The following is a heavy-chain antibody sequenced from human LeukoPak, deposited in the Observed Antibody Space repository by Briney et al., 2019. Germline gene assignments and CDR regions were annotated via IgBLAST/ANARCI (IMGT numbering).Heavy chain of an antibody. CDR3: ARDSSGLFDY. V-gene: IGHV4-34*01. Sequence: HPSETLSLTCAVYGGSFRGYYWSWIRQPPGKGLEWIGEINHSGSTNYNPSLKSRVTISVDTSKNQFSLKLSSVTAADTAVYYCARDSSGLFDYWGQGTLVTVSS. J-gene: IGHJ4*02. CDR2: INHSGST. D-gene: IGHD3-22*01. CDR1: GGSFRGYY.